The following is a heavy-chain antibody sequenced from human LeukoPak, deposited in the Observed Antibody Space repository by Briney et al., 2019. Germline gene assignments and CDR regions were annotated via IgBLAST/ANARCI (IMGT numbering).Heavy chain of an antibody. V-gene: IGHV1-46*01. Sequence: ASGKVSCKASGYTFTSYYMHWVRQAPGKGFEGMGLIKPSGGRTNYAQKFKGRVTMTRDTPKRTEYTERNSLRYGKTAGYNGARDRAGFDPWGQGTLVTVSS. CDR1: GYTFTSYY. CDR3: ARDRAGFDP. J-gene: IGHJ5*02. CDR2: IKPSGGRT.